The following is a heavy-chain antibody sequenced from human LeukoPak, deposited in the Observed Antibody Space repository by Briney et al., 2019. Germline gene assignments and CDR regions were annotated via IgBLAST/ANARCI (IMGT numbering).Heavy chain of an antibody. D-gene: IGHD3-9*01. Sequence: PSETLSLTCTVSGGSISSGPYYWGWIRQPPGKGLEWIGNIYYGENTYYNPSLKSRVTISVDTSKNQFSLKLSSVTAADTAVYYCARILTGCLDYWGQGTLVTVSS. CDR3: ARILTGCLDY. CDR1: GGSISSGPYY. CDR2: IYYGENT. J-gene: IGHJ4*02. V-gene: IGHV4-39*07.